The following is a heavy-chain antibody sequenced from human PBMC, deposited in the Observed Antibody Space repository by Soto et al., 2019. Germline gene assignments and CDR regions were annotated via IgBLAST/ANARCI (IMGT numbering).Heavy chain of an antibody. CDR1: GFTFSDYY. J-gene: IGHJ4*02. CDR3: ARDPPNYYDSSSFEY. D-gene: IGHD3-22*01. Sequence: GGSLRLSCAASGFTFSDYYMSCIRQAPGKGLEWVSYISSSGSTIYYADSVKGRFTISRDNAKNSLYMQMNSLRAEDTAVYYCARDPPNYYDSSSFEYWGQGTMVTVSS. CDR2: ISSSGSTI. V-gene: IGHV3-11*01.